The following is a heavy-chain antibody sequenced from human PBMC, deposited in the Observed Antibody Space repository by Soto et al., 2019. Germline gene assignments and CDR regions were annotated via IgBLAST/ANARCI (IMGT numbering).Heavy chain of an antibody. V-gene: IGHV3-33*01. J-gene: IGHJ3*01. CDR2: IWYDGSNK. CDR3: ARDSEDLRGYDYDVPP. D-gene: IGHD5-12*01. CDR1: GFTFSSYG. Sequence: GSLRLSCAASGFTFSSYGMHWVRQAPGKGLEWVAVIWYDGSNKYYADSVKGRFTISRDNSKNTLYLQMNSLRAEDTAVYYCARDSEDLRGYDYDVPPWGQGTMVTVSS.